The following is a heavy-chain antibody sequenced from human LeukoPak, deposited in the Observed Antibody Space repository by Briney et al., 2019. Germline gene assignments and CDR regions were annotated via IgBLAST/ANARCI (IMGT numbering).Heavy chain of an antibody. V-gene: IGHV4-39*07. CDR1: GGSISSSSDY. Sequence: SETLSLTCTVSGGSISSSSDYWGWIRQPPGKGLEWIASIYYSGNTYYNPSLKSRVTISVDTSKNQFSLKLSSVTAADTAVYYCARVLSSYDSGSQYNWFDPWGQGTLVTVSS. CDR2: IYYSGNT. J-gene: IGHJ5*02. CDR3: ARVLSSYDSGSQYNWFDP. D-gene: IGHD3-22*01.